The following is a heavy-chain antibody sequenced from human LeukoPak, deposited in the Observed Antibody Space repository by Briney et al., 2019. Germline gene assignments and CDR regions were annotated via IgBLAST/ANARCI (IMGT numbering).Heavy chain of an antibody. CDR1: GYTFTSYG. CDR2: INPSGGST. CDR3: ARGGRRDGYVAKNYFDY. D-gene: IGHD5-24*01. J-gene: IGHJ4*02. Sequence: ASVKVSCKASGYTFTSYGISWVRQAPGQGLEWMGIINPSGGSTSYAQKFQGRVTMTRDTSTSTVYMELSSLRSEDTAVYYCARGGRRDGYVAKNYFDYWGQGTLVTVSS. V-gene: IGHV1-46*01.